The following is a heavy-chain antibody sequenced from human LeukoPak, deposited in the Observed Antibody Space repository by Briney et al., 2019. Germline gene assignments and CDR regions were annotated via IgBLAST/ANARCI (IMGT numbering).Heavy chain of an antibody. D-gene: IGHD1-26*01. CDR3: AMSSVGALNAFDI. V-gene: IGHV1-18*01. CDR1: GYTFTSYG. CDR2: ISAYNGNT. J-gene: IGHJ3*02. Sequence: ASVKVSCQASGYTFTSYGISWVRQAPGQGLEGMGWISAYNGNTNYAQKLQGRVTMTTDTSTSTPYMELRSLRSDDTAVYYCAMSSVGALNAFDIWGQGTMVTVSS.